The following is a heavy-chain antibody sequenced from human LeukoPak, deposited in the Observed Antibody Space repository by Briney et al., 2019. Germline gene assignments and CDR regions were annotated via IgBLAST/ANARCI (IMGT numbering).Heavy chain of an antibody. D-gene: IGHD5-12*01. CDR2: IGSSSSYI. Sequence: PGGSLRLSCAASGFTFSSYSMNWVRQAPGKGLKWVSFIGSSSSYIYYADSVKGRFTISRDNAKNSLYLQMNSLRAEDTAVYYCARDGGVATGLFDYWGQGTLVTVSS. CDR3: ARDGGVATGLFDY. J-gene: IGHJ4*02. CDR1: GFTFSSYS. V-gene: IGHV3-21*01.